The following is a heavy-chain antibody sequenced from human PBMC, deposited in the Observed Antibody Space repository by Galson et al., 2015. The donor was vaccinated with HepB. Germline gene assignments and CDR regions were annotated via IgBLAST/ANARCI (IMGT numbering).Heavy chain of an antibody. D-gene: IGHD3-22*01. CDR2: INPNSGGT. J-gene: IGHJ3*02. CDR3: ARDNTRITMLVYASHI. Sequence: SVKVSCKASGYTFTGYYMHWVRQTPGQGLEWMGWINPNSGGTNYAQKFQGRVTMTRDTSISTAYMELSRLRSDDTAVYYCARDNTRITMLVYASHICGHGTMVTVSS. CDR1: GYTFTGYY. V-gene: IGHV1-2*02.